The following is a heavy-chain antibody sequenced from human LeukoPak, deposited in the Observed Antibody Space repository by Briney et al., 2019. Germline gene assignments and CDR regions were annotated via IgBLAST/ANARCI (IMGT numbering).Heavy chain of an antibody. CDR2: INHSGST. Sequence: SETLSLTCAVYGGSFSDYYWSWIRQPPGKGLEWIGEINHSGSTYYNPSLKSRVTISVDTSKNQFSLKLSSVTAADTAVYYCARARAVAGLDYWGQGTLVTVSS. CDR1: GGSFSDYY. V-gene: IGHV4-34*01. D-gene: IGHD6-19*01. CDR3: ARARAVAGLDY. J-gene: IGHJ4*02.